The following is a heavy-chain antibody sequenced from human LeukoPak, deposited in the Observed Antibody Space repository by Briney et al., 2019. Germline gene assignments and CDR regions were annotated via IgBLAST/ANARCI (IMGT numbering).Heavy chain of an antibody. J-gene: IGHJ4*02. CDR1: GVSISTYS. D-gene: IGHD3-3*01. Sequence: SETLSLTCSVSGVSISTYSWSWIRQPPGKGLEWIASVQYTGSTTYDPSLRSRLTISADTSKSQFSLKLSSVTTADTAVYYCARVERNWSGYYAKVYYFDYWGQGTLVTVSS. CDR2: VQYTGST. CDR3: ARVERNWSGYYAKVYYFDY. V-gene: IGHV4-59*01.